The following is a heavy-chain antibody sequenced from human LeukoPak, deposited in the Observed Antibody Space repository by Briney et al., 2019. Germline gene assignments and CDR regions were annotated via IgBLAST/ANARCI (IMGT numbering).Heavy chain of an antibody. V-gene: IGHV4-30-2*01. D-gene: IGHD6-13*01. Sequence: KTSETLSLTCALSGGSISRGCYSWSWLPQPPGRGLEWIGYIYHSGSTYYNPSLKSRVTISVYTSKNQFSPKLNSATAADTAVYYCARGRWHTSVRVDYWGQGTLVTVSS. J-gene: IGHJ4*02. CDR1: GGSISRGCYS. CDR2: IYHSGST. CDR3: ARGRWHTSVRVDY.